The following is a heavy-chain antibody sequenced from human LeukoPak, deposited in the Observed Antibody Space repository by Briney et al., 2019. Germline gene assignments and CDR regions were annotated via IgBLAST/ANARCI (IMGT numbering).Heavy chain of an antibody. V-gene: IGHV4-59*12. CDR3: ARGRGIVVVPAAIRFDN. CDR2: IYYTGRA. J-gene: IGHJ4*02. Sequence: PSETLSLTCTVSGSSISPYHWSWIRQPPGKGLEWIAQIYYTGRADYNPSLKSRVTISVDTSNNHVSLKLSSVTAADTAVYYCARGRGIVVVPAAIRFDNWGQGTLVTVSS. CDR1: GSSISPYH. D-gene: IGHD2-2*01.